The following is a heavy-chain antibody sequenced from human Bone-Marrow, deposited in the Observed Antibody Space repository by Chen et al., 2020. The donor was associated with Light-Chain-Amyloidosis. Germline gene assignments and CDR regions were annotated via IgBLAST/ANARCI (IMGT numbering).Heavy chain of an antibody. CDR2: ISGDGGST. CDR3: AKDGVSVLSGADAFDI. V-gene: IGHV3-43*02. D-gene: IGHD6-25*01. CDR1: GFTFDDYA. Sequence: EVQLVESGGGVVQPGGSLRLSCAASGFTFDDYAMHWVRQAPGKGLEWVSLISGDGGSTYYADSVKGRFTISRDNSKNSLYLQMNSRRTEDTALYYCAKDGVSVLSGADAFDIWGQGTMVTVSS. J-gene: IGHJ3*02.